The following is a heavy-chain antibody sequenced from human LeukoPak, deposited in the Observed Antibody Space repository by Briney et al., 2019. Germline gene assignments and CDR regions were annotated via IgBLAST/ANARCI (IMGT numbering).Heavy chain of an antibody. CDR2: ISYDGSNK. CDR3: ARSPGIGVVVITN. CDR1: GFTFSSYA. D-gene: IGHD3-22*01. J-gene: IGHJ4*02. Sequence: GGSLRLSCAASGFTFSSYAMHWVRQAPGKGLEWVAVISYDGSNKYYADSVKGRFTISRGNSKNTLYLQMNSLRAEDTAVYYCARSPGIGVVVITNWGQGTLVTVSS. V-gene: IGHV3-30-3*01.